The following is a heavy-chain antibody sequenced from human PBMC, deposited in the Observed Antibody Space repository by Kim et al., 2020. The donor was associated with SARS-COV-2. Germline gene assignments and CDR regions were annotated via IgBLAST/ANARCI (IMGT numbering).Heavy chain of an antibody. D-gene: IGHD6-13*01. J-gene: IGHJ3*02. V-gene: IGHV4-39*01. CDR2: IYYSGST. Sequence: SETLSLTCTVSGGSISSSSYYWGWIRQPPGKGLEWIGSIYYSGSTYYNPSLKSRVTISVDTSKNQFSLKLSSVTAADTAVYYCARQPLQQLVRAWSSGEGANDAFDTWGQGTMVTVSS. CDR3: ARQPLQQLVRAWSSGEGANDAFDT. CDR1: GGSISSSSYY.